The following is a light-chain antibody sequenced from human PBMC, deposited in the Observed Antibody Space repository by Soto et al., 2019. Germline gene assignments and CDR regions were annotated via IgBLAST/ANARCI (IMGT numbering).Light chain of an antibody. CDR2: EVT. CDR1: ISDVGFYDY. Sequence: QSVVPHPASGYGFPGQSYTISSTGTISDVGFYDYVSWYQQHPGKAPKLVIYEVTKRPSGVPDRVSASKSGNTASLTVSGLRAEDEADYYCSSYAGTNNCVFGSGTKVTVL. CDR3: SSYAGTNNCV. J-gene: IGLJ1*01. V-gene: IGLV2-8*01.